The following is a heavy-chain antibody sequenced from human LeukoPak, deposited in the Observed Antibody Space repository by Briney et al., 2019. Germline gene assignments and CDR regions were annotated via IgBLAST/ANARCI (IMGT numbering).Heavy chain of an antibody. CDR2: INPNSGGT. V-gene: IGHV1-2*02. J-gene: IGHJ4*02. Sequence: ASVKVSCKASGYTFTGYYMHWVRQAPGQGLEWMAWINPNSGGTYYAQNFHDRITMTRDTSISTAYMELSRVRSDDTAIYYCARANALYCSSTSCLFDYWGQGTLVTVSS. D-gene: IGHD2-2*01. CDR1: GYTFTGYY. CDR3: ARANALYCSSTSCLFDY.